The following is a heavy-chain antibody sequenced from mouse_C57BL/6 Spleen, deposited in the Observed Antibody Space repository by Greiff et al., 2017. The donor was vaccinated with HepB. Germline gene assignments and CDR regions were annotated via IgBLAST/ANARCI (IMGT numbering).Heavy chain of an antibody. CDR3: ASRNPYYFDY. V-gene: IGHV1-80*01. D-gene: IGHD2-1*01. Sequence: VQLQQSGAELVKPGASVKISCKASGYAFSSYWMNWVKQRPGKGLEWIGQIYPGNGDTNYNGKFKGKATLTADKSSSTAYMQRSSLTSEDSAVYFCASRNPYYFDYWGQGTTLTVSS. J-gene: IGHJ2*01. CDR1: GYAFSSYW. CDR2: IYPGNGDT.